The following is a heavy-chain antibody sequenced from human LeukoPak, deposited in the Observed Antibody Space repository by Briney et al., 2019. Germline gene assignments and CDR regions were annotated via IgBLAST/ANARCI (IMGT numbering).Heavy chain of an antibody. CDR3: ARTRYSYGYYFDY. Sequence: GGSLRLSCPPSGFTFIDYYISWVGQSPGKGREGVSYISSGGSSIYYADSVKGRFTISRDNAKISLYLQMNSLRAEDTAVYYCARTRYSYGYYFDYWGLGTLVTVSS. J-gene: IGHJ4*02. CDR2: ISSGGSSI. D-gene: IGHD5-18*01. CDR1: GFTFIDYY. V-gene: IGHV3-11*01.